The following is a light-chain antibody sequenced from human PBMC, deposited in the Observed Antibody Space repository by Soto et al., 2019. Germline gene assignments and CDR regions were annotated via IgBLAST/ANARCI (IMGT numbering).Light chain of an antibody. CDR3: QKYSSVPV. Sequence: DIQMTQSPSSLSASVGDRVTITCRASQGISNYVAWYQQKPGKPPKLLIYAASTLQSGVPSRSSGSGSGTDFTLTINSLQPEDVATYSCQKYSSVPVFGPGTKVDIK. CDR2: AAS. J-gene: IGKJ3*01. V-gene: IGKV1-27*01. CDR1: QGISNY.